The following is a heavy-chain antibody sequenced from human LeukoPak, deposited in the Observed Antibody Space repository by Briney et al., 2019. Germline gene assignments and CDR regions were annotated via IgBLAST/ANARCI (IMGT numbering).Heavy chain of an antibody. CDR1: GYTFTSYY. D-gene: IGHD3-10*01. Sequence: EASVKVSCKASGYTFTSYYMHWVRQAPGQGLEWMGIINPSGGSTSYAQKFQGRVTMTRDMSTSTVYMELSSLRSEDTAVYYCARRYYGSGSYYDLGYWGQGTLVTVSS. J-gene: IGHJ4*02. CDR3: ARRYYGSGSYYDLGY. CDR2: INPSGGST. V-gene: IGHV1-46*01.